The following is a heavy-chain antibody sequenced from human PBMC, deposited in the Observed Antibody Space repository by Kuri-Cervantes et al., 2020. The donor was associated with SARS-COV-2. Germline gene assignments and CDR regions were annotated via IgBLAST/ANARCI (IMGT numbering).Heavy chain of an antibody. V-gene: IGHV3-23*01. CDR1: GFTFSSYA. CDR2: ISGSGGST. D-gene: IGHD6-13*01. Sequence: GESLKISCAASGFTFSSYAMSWVRQAPGKGLEWVSAISGSGGSTYYADSVKGRFTISRDNSKNTLHLQMNSLRAGDTAVYYCARGEAAAHHYYYYYYMDVWGKGTTVTVSS. CDR3: ARGEAAAHHYYYYYYMDV. J-gene: IGHJ6*03.